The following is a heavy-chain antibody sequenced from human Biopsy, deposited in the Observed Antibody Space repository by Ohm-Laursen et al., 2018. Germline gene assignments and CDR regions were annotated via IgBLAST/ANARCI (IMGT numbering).Heavy chain of an antibody. CDR1: GYTFTSCD. J-gene: IGHJ5*02. Sequence: ASVKVSCKAPGYTFTSCDITWVRQASGQGPEWIGWLNPVSGNSNFGQKFRGRVTVTSDTSISTAYMELSGLTSDDTATYYCGRAVRNQLLTDPWGQGTLVTVTS. CDR3: GRAVRNQLLTDP. V-gene: IGHV1-8*01. D-gene: IGHD1-7*01. CDR2: LNPVSGNS.